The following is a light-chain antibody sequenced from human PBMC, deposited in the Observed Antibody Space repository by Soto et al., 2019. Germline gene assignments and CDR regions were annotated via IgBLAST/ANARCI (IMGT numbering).Light chain of an antibody. CDR3: QHYNNWPLT. Sequence: EIVMTQSRATLSVSPGEKATLSCGASQSVINNLAWYQQKPGQAPRLLIYDASTRATGIPARFSGSGSGTEFTLTISSLQSEDFAVYYCQHYNNWPLTFGGGTKVEIK. CDR2: DAS. V-gene: IGKV3-15*01. J-gene: IGKJ4*01. CDR1: QSVINN.